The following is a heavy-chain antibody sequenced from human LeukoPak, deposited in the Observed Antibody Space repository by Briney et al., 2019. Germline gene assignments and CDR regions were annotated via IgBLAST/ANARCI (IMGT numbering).Heavy chain of an antibody. V-gene: IGHV3-9*01. J-gene: IGHJ6*02. D-gene: IGHD2-2*02. CDR3: ARTWSTSCYTSSCGYGMDV. CDR2: ISWNSSSI. Sequence: PGRSLRLSCAGSGFIFNNYAMHWVRQPPGKGLEWVSGISWNSSSIDYADSVKGRFTISRDNAKNSLYLQMNSLRAEDTAVYFCARTWSTSCYTSSCGYGMDVWGQGTTVTVSS. CDR1: GFIFNNYA.